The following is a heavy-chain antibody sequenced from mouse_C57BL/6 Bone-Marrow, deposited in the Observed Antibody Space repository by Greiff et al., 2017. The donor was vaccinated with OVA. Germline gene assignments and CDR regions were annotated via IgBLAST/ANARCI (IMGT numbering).Heavy chain of an antibody. Sequence: DVMLVESGEGLVKPGGSLKLSCAASGFTFSSYAMSWVRQTPEKRLEWVAYISSGGDYIYYADTVKGRFTISRDTARNTLYLQMSSLKSEDTAMYYCTRENWAWFAYWGQGTLVTVSA. CDR3: TRENWAWFAY. CDR1: GFTFSSYA. D-gene: IGHD4-1*01. CDR2: ISSGGDYI. V-gene: IGHV5-9-1*02. J-gene: IGHJ3*01.